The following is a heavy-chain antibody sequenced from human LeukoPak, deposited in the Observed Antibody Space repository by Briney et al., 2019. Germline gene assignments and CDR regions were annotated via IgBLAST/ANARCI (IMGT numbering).Heavy chain of an antibody. J-gene: IGHJ5*02. CDR2: INTDNGNP. CDR3: ARKGCTGDCYRFDP. V-gene: IGHV1-18*01. CDR1: GYTFNTYG. D-gene: IGHD2-21*02. Sequence: GSVKVSCKASGYTFNTYGISWVRQAPGQRPEWMGWINTDNGNPKYAQKFQGRVTMTTDTSTSTAYMELSSLRSDDTAVYYCARKGCTGDCYRFDPWGQGTLVTVSS.